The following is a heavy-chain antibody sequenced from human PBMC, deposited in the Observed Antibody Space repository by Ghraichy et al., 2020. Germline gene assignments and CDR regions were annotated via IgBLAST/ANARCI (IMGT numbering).Heavy chain of an antibody. D-gene: IGHD6-25*01. V-gene: IGHV1-2*02. CDR3: VRESNGSGNYVDY. Sequence: ASVKVSCKTSGYTFSASYIHWDRLAPVPGLEWMGWINPKSGGTNYVQEFQGRVTLTRDTSISTVYMDLSRLNSDDKAVYYCVRESNGSGNYVDYWGQGSLLTVSS. CDR2: INPKSGGT. CDR1: GYTFSASY. J-gene: IGHJ4*02.